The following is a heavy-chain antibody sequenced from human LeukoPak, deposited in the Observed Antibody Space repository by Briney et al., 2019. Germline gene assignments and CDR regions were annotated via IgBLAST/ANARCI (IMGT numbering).Heavy chain of an antibody. J-gene: IGHJ4*02. CDR2: ISSSGNYI. Sequence: PGGSLRLSCAASGFTFSSYSMNWVRQAPGKVLEGVSSISSSGNYIYYADSVKGRFTISRDNAKNSLYLQMNSLSAEDTAVYYCARAPSGVGATIGVPQYYFDYWGQGTLVTVSS. CDR3: ARAPSGVGATIGVPQYYFDY. D-gene: IGHD1-26*01. V-gene: IGHV3-21*01. CDR1: GFTFSSYS.